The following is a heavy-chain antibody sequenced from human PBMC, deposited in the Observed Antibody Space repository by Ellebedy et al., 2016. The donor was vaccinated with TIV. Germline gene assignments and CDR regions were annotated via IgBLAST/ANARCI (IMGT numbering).Heavy chain of an antibody. CDR2: IFYSGST. CDR1: GGSIGSYY. CDR3: ARTKAVAGTFCFDY. D-gene: IGHD6-13*01. V-gene: IGHV4-59*01. Sequence: SETLSLTCTVSGGSIGSYYWSWIRQPPGKGLEWIGYIFYSGSTHYNPSLKSRVTISLDTPKNQFSLKLSSVTAADTAVYYCARTKAVAGTFCFDYWGQGTLVPVSS. J-gene: IGHJ4*02.